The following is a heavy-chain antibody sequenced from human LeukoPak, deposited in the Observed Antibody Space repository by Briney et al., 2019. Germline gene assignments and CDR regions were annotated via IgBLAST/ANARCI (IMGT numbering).Heavy chain of an antibody. V-gene: IGHV3-53*01. D-gene: IGHD3-22*01. J-gene: IGHJ4*02. CDR3: ARGITMMIVAPGY. Sequence: GGSLRLSCAASGFTVNNNYMTWVRQAPGKGLEWVSVLYSNSITYYADSVKGRFTISRDSSKDTLYLQMNSLRAEDTAVYYCARGITMMIVAPGYWGQGTLVTVSS. CDR1: GFTVNNNY. CDR2: LYSNSIT.